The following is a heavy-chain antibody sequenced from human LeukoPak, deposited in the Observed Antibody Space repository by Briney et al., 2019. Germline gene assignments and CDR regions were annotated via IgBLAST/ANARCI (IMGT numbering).Heavy chain of an antibody. CDR2: ISYDGSNK. D-gene: IGHD6-19*01. CDR3: ARVRLGSGWSLFDF. Sequence: PGGSLRLSCAASGFTFSSYGIHWVRQAPGKGLEWVAIISYDGSNKYYADSVKGRFTISRDNSKNTLYLQMNSLRAEDTAMYYCARVRLGSGWSLFDFWGQGTLVTVSS. V-gene: IGHV3-30*03. CDR1: GFTFSSYG. J-gene: IGHJ4*02.